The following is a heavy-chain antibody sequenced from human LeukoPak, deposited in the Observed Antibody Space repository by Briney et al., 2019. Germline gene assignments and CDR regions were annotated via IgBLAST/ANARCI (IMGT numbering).Heavy chain of an antibody. Sequence: SVKVSCKASGGTFSSYAISWVRQAPGQGLEWMGGIIPIFGTANYAQKFQGRVTITADKSTSTAYMELSSLRSEDTAVYYCASGSYYDSSGYSTDDFGIWGQGTMVTVSS. CDR3: ASGSYYDSSGYSTDDFGI. CDR2: IIPIFGTA. J-gene: IGHJ3*02. CDR1: GGTFSSYA. D-gene: IGHD3-22*01. V-gene: IGHV1-69*06.